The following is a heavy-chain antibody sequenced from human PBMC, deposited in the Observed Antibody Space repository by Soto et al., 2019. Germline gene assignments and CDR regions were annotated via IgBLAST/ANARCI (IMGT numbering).Heavy chain of an antibody. V-gene: IGHV1-46*03. CDR2: INPSGGST. Sequence: GASVKVSCKASGYTFTSYYMHWVRQAPGQGLEWMGIINPSGGSTSYAQKFQGRVTMTRDTSTSTVYMELSSLRSEDTAVYYCARLEGDYGYDSSGYFSDYWGQGTLVTVSS. D-gene: IGHD3-22*01. CDR1: GYTFTSYY. CDR3: ARLEGDYGYDSSGYFSDY. J-gene: IGHJ4*02.